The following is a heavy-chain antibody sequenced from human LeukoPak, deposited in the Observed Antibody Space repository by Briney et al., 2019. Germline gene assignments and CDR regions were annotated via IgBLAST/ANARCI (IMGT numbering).Heavy chain of an antibody. CDR2: IYYSGST. CDR1: GGSISSGDYY. J-gene: IGHJ5*02. V-gene: IGHV4-30-4*08. D-gene: IGHD2-2*01. CDR3: ARNYQLLSPWFDP. Sequence: SQTLSLTCTVSGGSISSGDYYWSWIRQPPGTGLEWIGYIYYSGSTYYNPSLKSRVTISVDTSKNQFSLKLSSVTAADTAVYYCARNYQLLSPWFDPWGQGTLVTVSS.